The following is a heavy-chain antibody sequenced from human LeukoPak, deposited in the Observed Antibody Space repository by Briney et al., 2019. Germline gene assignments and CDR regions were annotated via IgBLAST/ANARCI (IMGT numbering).Heavy chain of an antibody. CDR1: GYTFTSYY. CDR3: AKGGAMVATIDY. D-gene: IGHD5-18*01. V-gene: IGHV1-18*01. Sequence: ASVKVSSKASGYTFTSYYITWVRQAPGQGLEWVGWISAYNGKTNYAQKFQGRVTMTIDTSTTTAYMDLRSLTSDDTAMYYCAKGGAMVATIDYWGQGTLVTVSS. CDR2: ISAYNGKT. J-gene: IGHJ4*02.